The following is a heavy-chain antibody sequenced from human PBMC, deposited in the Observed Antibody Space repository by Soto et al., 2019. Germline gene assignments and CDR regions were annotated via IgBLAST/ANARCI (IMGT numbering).Heavy chain of an antibody. V-gene: IGHV3-23*01. J-gene: IGHJ4*02. D-gene: IGHD5-18*01. CDR3: AKVRGYPRTGLPDY. CDR1: GFTFSSYS. CDR2: ISGSGGST. Sequence: PGGSQRLSCAASGFTFSSYSMSWVRQAPGKGLEWVSAISGSGGSTYYADSVKGRFTISRDNSKNTLYLQMNSLRAEDTAVYYCAKVRGYPRTGLPDYWGQGTLVTVSS.